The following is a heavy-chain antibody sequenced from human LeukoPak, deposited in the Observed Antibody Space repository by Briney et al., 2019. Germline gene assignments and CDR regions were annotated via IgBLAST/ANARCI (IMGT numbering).Heavy chain of an antibody. J-gene: IGHJ4*02. CDR1: GFSFSSYW. CDR3: ARDLSSSWTTPGFDY. Sequence: GGSLRLSCATSGFSFSSYWMSWVRQAPGKGLEWLANIKQDGSEKYYVDSVKGRFTISRDNAKNSLYLQMNSLGAEDTAVYYCARDLSSSWTTPGFDYWGQGTLVTVSS. D-gene: IGHD6-13*01. V-gene: IGHV3-7*03. CDR2: IKQDGSEK.